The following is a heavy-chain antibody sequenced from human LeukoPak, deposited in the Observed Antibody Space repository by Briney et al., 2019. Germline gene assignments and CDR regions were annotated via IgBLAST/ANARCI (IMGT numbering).Heavy chain of an antibody. CDR3: ARDQEGFDY. J-gene: IGHJ4*02. V-gene: IGHV1-46*01. Sequence: GASVKVSCKASGYTFTNNYLHWVRQAPGQGLEWMGMIYPRDGSISYAQNFQGRVTVTRDTSTTTVHMELRGLRSEDTAVYYCARDQEGFDYWGQGTVVTVSP. CDR1: GYTFTNNY. CDR2: IYPRDGSI.